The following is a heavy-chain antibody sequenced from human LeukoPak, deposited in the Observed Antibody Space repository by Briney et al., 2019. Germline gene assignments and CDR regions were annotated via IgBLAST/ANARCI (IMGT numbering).Heavy chain of an antibody. J-gene: IGHJ4*02. CDR2: IYYSGST. D-gene: IGHD3-10*01. CDR1: GGSISSGGYY. Sequence: SETLSLTCTVSGGSISSGGYYWSWIRQHPGKGLEWIGYIYYSGSTYYNPSLKSRVTISVDTSKNQFSLKLSSVTAADTAVYYCARGDTMVRDFGYWGQGTLVTVSS. CDR3: ARGDTMVRDFGY. V-gene: IGHV4-31*03.